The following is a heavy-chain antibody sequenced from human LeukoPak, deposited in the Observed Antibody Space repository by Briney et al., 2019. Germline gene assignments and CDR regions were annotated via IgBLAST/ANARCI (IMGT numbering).Heavy chain of an antibody. Sequence: GGSLRLSCAASGFRFSDYTMTWVRQAPGKGPEWVSAIGGRGGSTYYADSLGGRFTITRDNSKDMLYLQMNSLKVEDTATYYCGKEGGAWGQGTKVTVSS. D-gene: IGHD3-16*01. CDR2: IGGRGGST. V-gene: IGHV3-23*01. J-gene: IGHJ5*02. CDR3: GKEGGA. CDR1: GFRFSDYT.